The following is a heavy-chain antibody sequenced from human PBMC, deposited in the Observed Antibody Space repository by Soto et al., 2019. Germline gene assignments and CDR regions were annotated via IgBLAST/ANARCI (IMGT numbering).Heavy chain of an antibody. CDR2: ISGSGGST. Sequence: GGSLRLSCAASGFTFSSYAMSWVRQAPGKGLEWVSAISGSGGSTYYADSVKGRFTISRDNSKNTLYLQMNSLRAEDTAVYYCAKEMTTVTMRREDDAFDIWGQGTMVTVSS. V-gene: IGHV3-23*01. J-gene: IGHJ3*02. CDR1: GFTFSSYA. D-gene: IGHD4-17*01. CDR3: AKEMTTVTMRREDDAFDI.